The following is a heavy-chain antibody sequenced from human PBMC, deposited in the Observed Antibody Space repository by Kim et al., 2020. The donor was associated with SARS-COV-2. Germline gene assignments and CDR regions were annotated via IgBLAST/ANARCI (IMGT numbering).Heavy chain of an antibody. CDR1: GFTFSNAW. CDR2: IKIKTDGGTT. D-gene: IGHD5-18*01. V-gene: IGHV3-15*01. CDR3: TRTWIQLWPFNY. J-gene: IGHJ4*02. Sequence: GGSLRLSCAASGFTFSNAWMNWVRQAPGKGLEWVGRIKIKTDGGTTDYAAPVKGRFTISRDDSKDTLYLQMNSLKTEDTAVYYCTRTWIQLWPFNYWGQG.